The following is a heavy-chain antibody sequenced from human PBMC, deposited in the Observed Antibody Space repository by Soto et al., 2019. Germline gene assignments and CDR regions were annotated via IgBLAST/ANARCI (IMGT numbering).Heavy chain of an antibody. CDR3: TRPFSDFWPGMDV. Sequence: EVQLVESGGALVQPGGSLKLSCAASGFSFSGSAMHWVRQASGTGPKWVGRIRTRANNYATTYAAALKGRFTISRDDSKNTTYLQMSDLKTEDTAVYYCTRPFSDFWPGMDVWGQGTTVIVSS. V-gene: IGHV3-73*02. CDR1: GFSFSGSA. D-gene: IGHD3-3*01. J-gene: IGHJ6*02. CDR2: IRTRANNYAT.